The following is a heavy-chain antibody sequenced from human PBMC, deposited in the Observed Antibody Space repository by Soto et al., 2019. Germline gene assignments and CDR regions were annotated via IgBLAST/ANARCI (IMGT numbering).Heavy chain of an antibody. D-gene: IGHD6-6*01. Sequence: SETLSLTCTVSGGSISSYYWSWIRQPPGKGLEWIGYIYYSGGTNYNPSLKSRVTISVDTSKNQFSLKLSSVTAADTAVYYCARDRSSSSSSGYYYYGMDVWGQGTTVTVSS. CDR3: ARDRSSSSSSGYYYYGMDV. CDR2: IYYSGGT. J-gene: IGHJ6*02. CDR1: GGSISSYY. V-gene: IGHV4-59*01.